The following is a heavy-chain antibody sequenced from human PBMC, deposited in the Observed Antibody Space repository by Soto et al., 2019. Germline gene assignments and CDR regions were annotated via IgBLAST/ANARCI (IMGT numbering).Heavy chain of an antibody. CDR2: INTNSSII. V-gene: IGHV3-48*04. CDR1: GFTFSSYS. CDR3: ARDTDGLHY. Sequence: GGSLRLSCAASGFTFSSYSMNWVRQAPGKGLVWVSYINTNSSIIDYADSVKGRFTVSRDNPKNTLYLQMNSLRAEDTAVYYCARDTDGLHYWGQGTLVTVSS. J-gene: IGHJ4*02.